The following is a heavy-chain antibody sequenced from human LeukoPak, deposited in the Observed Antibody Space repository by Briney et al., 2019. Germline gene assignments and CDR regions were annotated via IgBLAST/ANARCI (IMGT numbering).Heavy chain of an antibody. Sequence: SQTLSLTCTVSGGSIGSGGYSWSWIRQPPGKGLEWIGYIYPSGSTYYNPSLKSRVTISVDRSKNQFSLKLSSVTAADTAVYYCARDRRSWYDSSGYYSYFDYWGQGTLVTVSS. J-gene: IGHJ4*02. CDR2: IYPSGST. V-gene: IGHV4-30-2*01. CDR1: GGSIGSGGYS. D-gene: IGHD3-22*01. CDR3: ARDRRSWYDSSGYYSYFDY.